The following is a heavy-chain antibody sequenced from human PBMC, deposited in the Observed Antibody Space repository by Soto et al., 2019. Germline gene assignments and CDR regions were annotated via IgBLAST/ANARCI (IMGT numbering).Heavy chain of an antibody. CDR3: ARSFFYDSSGYPHDAFDV. Sequence: EVQLVESGGGLIQPGGSLRLSCKASGFNVSSHYMCWVRQAPGKGLEWVPFVYSGGDRYYADSVKGRFSISRDNSKNTLYLQMNSLRAEDTGVYYCARSFFYDSSGYPHDAFDVWGQGTMVTVSS. J-gene: IGHJ3*01. V-gene: IGHV3-53*01. D-gene: IGHD3-22*01. CDR1: GFNVSSHY. CDR2: VYSGGDR.